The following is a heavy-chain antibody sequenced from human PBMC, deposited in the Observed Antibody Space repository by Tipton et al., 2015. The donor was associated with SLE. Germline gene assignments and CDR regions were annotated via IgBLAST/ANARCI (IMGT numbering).Heavy chain of an antibody. V-gene: IGHV3-30*02. CDR1: GFTFSSYG. J-gene: IGHJ4*02. CDR2: IRYDGSNK. CDR3: AKEDDSWYYFDY. Sequence: GSLRLSCAASGFTFSSYGMHWVRPAPGKGLEWVAVIRYDGSNKYYADSVKGRFTISRDNSKNTLYLQMNSLRAEDTAVYYCAKEDDSWYYFDYWGQGTLVTVSS. D-gene: IGHD3-22*01.